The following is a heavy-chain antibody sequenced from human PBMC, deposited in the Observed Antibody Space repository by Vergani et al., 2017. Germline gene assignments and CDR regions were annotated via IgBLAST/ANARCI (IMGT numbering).Heavy chain of an antibody. D-gene: IGHD6-19*01. J-gene: IGHJ6*02. CDR3: ARRIAVAGEKYYYGMDV. CDR1: GGTFSSYA. Sequence: QVQLVQSGAEVKKPGSSVKVSCKASGGTFSSYAISWVRQAPGQELEWMGGIIPIFGTANYAQKFQGRVTITADKSTSTAYMELSSLRSEDTAVYYCARRIAVAGEKYYYGMDVWGQGTTVTVSS. CDR2: IIPIFGTA. V-gene: IGHV1-69*06.